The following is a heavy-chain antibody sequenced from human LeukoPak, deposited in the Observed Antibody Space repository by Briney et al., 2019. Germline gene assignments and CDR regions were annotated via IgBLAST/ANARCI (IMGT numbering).Heavy chain of an antibody. V-gene: IGHV3-33*08. D-gene: IGHD3-22*01. Sequence: PGGSLRLSSAASGFTFSSYWMNWVRQAPGKGLEWVAVIWYDGSNKYYADSVKGRFTISRDNSKNTLYLQMNSLRAEDTAVYYCARGAGGRRYDSSGYYYGDAFDIWGQGTMVTVSS. CDR1: GFTFSSYW. CDR3: ARGAGGRRYDSSGYYYGDAFDI. CDR2: IWYDGSNK. J-gene: IGHJ3*02.